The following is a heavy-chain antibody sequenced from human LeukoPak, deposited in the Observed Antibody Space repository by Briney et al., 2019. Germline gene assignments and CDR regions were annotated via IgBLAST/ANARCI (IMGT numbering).Heavy chain of an antibody. CDR1: GGSISSSSYY. CDR3: ASVAYYYDSSPFDY. D-gene: IGHD3-22*01. J-gene: IGHJ4*02. Sequence: SETLSLTCTVSGGSISSSSYYWGWIRQPPGKGLEWIGSIYYSGSTYYNPSLKSRVTISVDTSKNQFSLKLSSVTAADTAVYYCASVAYYYDSSPFDYWGQGTLLSVSS. CDR2: IYYSGST. V-gene: IGHV4-39*01.